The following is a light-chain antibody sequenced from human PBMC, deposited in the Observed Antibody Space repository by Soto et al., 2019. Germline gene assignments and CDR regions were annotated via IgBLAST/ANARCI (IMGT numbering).Light chain of an antibody. V-gene: IGKV1-5*03. J-gene: IGKJ4*01. CDR1: QSISSW. Sequence: DIQMTQSPSTLSASVGDRVTITCRASQSISSWLAWYQQKPGKAPKLLIYKASNLESGVPSRFSGSGSGADFTRTISSLQPDDFATYCCQQYSTYPLTFGGGTKVEIK. CDR3: QQYSTYPLT. CDR2: KAS.